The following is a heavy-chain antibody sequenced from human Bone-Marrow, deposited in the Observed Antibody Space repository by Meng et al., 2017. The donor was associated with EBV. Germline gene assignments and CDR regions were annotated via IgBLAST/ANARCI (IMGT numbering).Heavy chain of an antibody. D-gene: IGHD3-16*01. J-gene: IGHJ4*02. V-gene: IGHV3-74*01. CDR1: GYTFSRYW. Sequence: ELQLVGSGGALVRPGGSLKLSCEGSGYTFSRYWMHWVRQVPGKGLLWVSRINEHGSITTYADSVKGRFTISRDNAKNTMYLQMNSLRDEDTGVYFCSRDLVGSADSWGQGTLVTVSS. CDR3: SRDLVGSADS. CDR2: INEHGSIT.